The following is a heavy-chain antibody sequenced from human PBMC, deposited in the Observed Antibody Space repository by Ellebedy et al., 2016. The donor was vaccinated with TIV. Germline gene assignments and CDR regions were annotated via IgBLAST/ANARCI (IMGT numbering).Heavy chain of an antibody. J-gene: IGHJ4*02. V-gene: IGHV4-34*01. D-gene: IGHD3-10*01. CDR1: GGSFNGYY. CDR3: ARGGSLFRFFGP. Sequence: MPSETLSLTCAVYGGSFNGYYWTWFRQSPTKGLEWIGEINHSGSTDYNPSLKSRVTMSVDTSKNQFSLNLRFVTAADTAVYYCARGGSLFRFFGPWGQGTPVIVSS. CDR2: INHSGST.